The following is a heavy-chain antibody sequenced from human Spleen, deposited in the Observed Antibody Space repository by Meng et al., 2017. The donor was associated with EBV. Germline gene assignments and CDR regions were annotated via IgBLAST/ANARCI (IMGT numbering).Heavy chain of an antibody. J-gene: IGHJ4*02. CDR1: GCSISSSNW. D-gene: IGHD2-2*02. CDR3: ATRPATAIHLDY. V-gene: IGHV4-4*02. CDR2: IYHSGST. Sequence: QVQLQASGPGLVKPSGTLSLPCAVPGCSISSSNWWSWVRQPPGKGLEWIGEIYHSGSTNYNPSLKSRVTISVDKSKNQFSLKLSSVTAADTAVYYCATRPATAIHLDYWGQGTLVTVSS.